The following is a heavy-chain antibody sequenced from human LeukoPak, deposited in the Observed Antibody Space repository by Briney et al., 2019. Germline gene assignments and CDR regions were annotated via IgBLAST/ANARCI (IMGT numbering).Heavy chain of an antibody. CDR2: INHSGST. D-gene: IGHD3-9*01. Sequence: SETLSLTCAVYGGSFSGYYWSWIRQPPGKGLEWIGEINHSGSTNYNPSLKSRVTISVDTSKNQFSLKLSSVTAADTAVYYCARTGCSRYFVYYYYGMDVWGQGTTVTVSS. CDR1: GGSFSGYY. CDR3: ARTGCSRYFVYYYYGMDV. V-gene: IGHV4-34*01. J-gene: IGHJ6*02.